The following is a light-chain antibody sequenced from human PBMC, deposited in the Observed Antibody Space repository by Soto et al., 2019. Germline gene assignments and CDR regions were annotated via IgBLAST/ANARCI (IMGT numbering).Light chain of an antibody. J-gene: IGLJ3*02. V-gene: IGLV2-11*01. CDR3: CSYAGSYTRV. CDR2: DVS. CDR1: SSDVGGYNY. Sequence: QSALTQPRSVSGSPGQSVTISCTGTSSDVGGYNYVSWYQQHPGKAPKLMIYDVSKRPSGVPDRFSGSKSGNTASLTIPGLQAEDEADYYCCSYAGSYTRVFGGGTKVTVL.